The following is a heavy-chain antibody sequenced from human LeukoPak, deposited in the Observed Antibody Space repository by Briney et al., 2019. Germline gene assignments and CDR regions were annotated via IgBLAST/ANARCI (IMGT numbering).Heavy chain of an antibody. D-gene: IGHD2-21*02. V-gene: IGHV3-43*02. Sequence: GGSLRLSGGASGFTFDDYAMHWVRLAPGKGLEWVSLISGVGTGTFYAESVKGRFTISRDNTKTSLFLRMNSLRTEDTALYYCAKDMGQPLLSRGNFDCWGQGTLVTVSS. CDR3: AKDMGQPLLSRGNFDC. J-gene: IGHJ4*02. CDR1: GFTFDDYA. CDR2: ISGVGTGT.